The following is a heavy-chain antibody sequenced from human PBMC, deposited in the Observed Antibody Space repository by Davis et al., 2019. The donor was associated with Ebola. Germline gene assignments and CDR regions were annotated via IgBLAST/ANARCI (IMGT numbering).Heavy chain of an antibody. CDR3: ARDRSRSWTVDY. CDR2: THPGGGGT. V-gene: IGHV1-46*01. CDR1: GYTFTSNH. D-gene: IGHD6-13*01. Sequence: ASVKVSCKASGYTFTSNHMHWVRQAPGQGLEWMGITHPGGGGTRFAQKFQGRVSPTSDTSTSTVYMELSSLRSEDTAVYYCARDRSRSWTVDYWGQGTPVTVSS. J-gene: IGHJ4*02.